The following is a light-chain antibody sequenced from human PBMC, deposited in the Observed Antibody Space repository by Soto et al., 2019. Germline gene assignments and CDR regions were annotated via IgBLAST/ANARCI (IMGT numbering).Light chain of an antibody. V-gene: IGKV3-20*01. CDR2: GAS. CDR1: QSVSSSY. J-gene: IGKJ1*01. Sequence: EIVLTQSPGTLSLSPGERATLSCRASQSVSSSYLAWYQQKPGQAPRLLICGASSRATGIPDRFSGSGSGTDFTLTISRLEPEDFAVYYCQQYGSSRWTFVQGTKVEIK. CDR3: QQYGSSRWT.